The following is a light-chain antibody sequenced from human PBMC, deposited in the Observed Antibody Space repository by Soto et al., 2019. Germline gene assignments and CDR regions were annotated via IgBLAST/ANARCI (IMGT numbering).Light chain of an antibody. V-gene: IGLV2-18*01. CDR1: IDDAGSYYR. Sequence: QSVLTQPPSVSGSPGQSVTISCTGTIDDAGSYYRVSWYQQPPGTAPKLLIYDVTNRPSGVPDRFSGSRSGHTASLTISGLQAEDEADYYFSLYTSSSTYVFGTGTKVTVL. J-gene: IGLJ1*01. CDR3: SLYTSSSTYV. CDR2: DVT.